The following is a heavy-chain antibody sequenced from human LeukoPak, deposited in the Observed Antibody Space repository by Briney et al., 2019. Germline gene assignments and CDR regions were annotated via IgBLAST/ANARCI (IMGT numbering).Heavy chain of an antibody. V-gene: IGHV3-7*01. J-gene: IGHJ6*03. CDR2: VNQGGTGK. Sequence: GGSLRLSCAASGFTFSSQWMSWVRQAPGKGLEWVANVNQGGTGKYYVDSVKGRFTISRDNAENSLYLQMNSLRAEDTAVYYCAREHYFYHMDGWGEGTTVTVSS. CDR1: GFTFSSQW. CDR3: AREHYFYHMDG.